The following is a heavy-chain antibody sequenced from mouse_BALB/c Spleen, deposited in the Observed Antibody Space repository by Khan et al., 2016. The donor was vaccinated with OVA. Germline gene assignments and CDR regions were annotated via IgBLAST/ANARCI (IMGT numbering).Heavy chain of an antibody. CDR1: GFSLTSYG. V-gene: IGHV2-6*02. D-gene: IGHD2-4*01. J-gene: IGHJ4*01. CDR2: IWSDGKT. Sequence: QVQLKQSGPGLVAPSQSLSITCTVSGFSLTSYGVHWVRQPPGKGLEWLVVIWSDGKTTYNSTLKSRLSISKDNSKSQVFLKMNSLQTDDTAMYSCAKNTHMNTTVMDYWGQGTSVTVSS. CDR3: AKNTHMNTTVMDY.